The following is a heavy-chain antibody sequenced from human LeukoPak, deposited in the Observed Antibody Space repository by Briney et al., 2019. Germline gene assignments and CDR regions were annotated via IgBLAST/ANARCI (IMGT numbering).Heavy chain of an antibody. Sequence: GGSLRLSCAASGFTFSSYAMHWVRQAPGTGLELVAVISYDGSNKYYADSVKGRFTISRDNSKNTLYLQMNSLRAEDTAVYYCARDLMRVHDAFDIWGQGTMVTVSS. J-gene: IGHJ3*02. CDR1: GFTFSSYA. CDR2: ISYDGSNK. D-gene: IGHD2-8*01. V-gene: IGHV3-30*04. CDR3: ARDLMRVHDAFDI.